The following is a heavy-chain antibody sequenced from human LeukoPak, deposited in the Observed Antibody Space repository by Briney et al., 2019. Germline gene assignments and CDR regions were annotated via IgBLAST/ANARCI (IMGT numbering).Heavy chain of an antibody. Sequence: PVKVSCKASGGTFSSYAISWVRQAPGQGLEWMGGIIPIFGTANYAQKFQGRVTITTDESTSTAYMELSSLRSEDTAVYYCARALYGTAAAGTVVWGYYFDYWGQGTLVTVSS. CDR1: GGTFSSYA. D-gene: IGHD6-13*01. J-gene: IGHJ4*02. V-gene: IGHV1-69*05. CDR2: IIPIFGTA. CDR3: ARALYGTAAAGTVVWGYYFDY.